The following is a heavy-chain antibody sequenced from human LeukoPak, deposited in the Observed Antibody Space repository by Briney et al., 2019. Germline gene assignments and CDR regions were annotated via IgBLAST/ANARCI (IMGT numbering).Heavy chain of an antibody. CDR2: IKWNGGST. Sequence: GGSLRLSCRVSGFMFDDYGMNWVRQPPGKGLEWVSGIKWNGGSTGYADSVKGRFTISRDNARNSLYLQMNSLRAEDTAVYYCSRDRLGGLDHWGQGTLVTVSS. D-gene: IGHD5-12*01. V-gene: IGHV3-20*04. CDR1: GFMFDDYG. CDR3: SRDRLGGLDH. J-gene: IGHJ4*02.